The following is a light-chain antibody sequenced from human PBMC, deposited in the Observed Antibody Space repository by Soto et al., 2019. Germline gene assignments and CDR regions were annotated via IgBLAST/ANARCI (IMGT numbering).Light chain of an antibody. V-gene: IGKV3-11*01. J-gene: IGKJ4*01. CDR1: QSVSGC. Sequence: PGERATLSCRASQSVSGCLAWYQQKPGQAPRLLIYDASNRATGIPARFSGSGSGTDFTLTISSLEPEDFAVYYCQQRCNWPPVTFGGGTKVDIK. CDR2: DAS. CDR3: QQRCNWPPVT.